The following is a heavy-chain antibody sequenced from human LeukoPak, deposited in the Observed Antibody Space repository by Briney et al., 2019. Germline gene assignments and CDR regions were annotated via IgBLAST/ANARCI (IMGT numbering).Heavy chain of an antibody. V-gene: IGHV4-4*07. J-gene: IGHJ6*02. CDR2: IYTSGST. D-gene: IGHD5-12*01. Sequence: TSETLSLTCTVSGGSISSYYWSWFRQPAGKGLEWIGRIYTSGSTNYNPSLRSRITMSVDTSRKQFSLKLRSVTAADTAVYFCARADYSGMDVWGQGTTVTVSS. CDR1: GGSISSYY. CDR3: ARADYSGMDV.